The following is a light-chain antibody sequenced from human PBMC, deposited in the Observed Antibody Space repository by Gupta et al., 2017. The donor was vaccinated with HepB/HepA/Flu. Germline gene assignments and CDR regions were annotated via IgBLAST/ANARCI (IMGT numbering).Light chain of an antibody. CDR2: GES. V-gene: IGLV1-40*01. J-gene: IGLJ3*02. CDR3: PYYDSSRSVWV. CDR1: NSNIGAGFH. Sequence: QSVLTQPPSVSGAPGQRVIISCTGSNSNIGAGFHVHWYQQPPAAAPNRLSYGESNRPSGIPDRFAGYKAGTSASRDITGLQAEDEADYEGPYYDSSRSVWVFGGGTKLTVL.